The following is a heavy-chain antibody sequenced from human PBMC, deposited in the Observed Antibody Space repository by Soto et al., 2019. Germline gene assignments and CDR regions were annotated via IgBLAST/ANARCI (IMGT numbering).Heavy chain of an antibody. CDR2: IFISGGTN. D-gene: IGHD2-2*01. Sequence: EKQLLESGGGLVQPGGSLRLSCTASGFTFNNYAMTWVRQAPGKGLEWVSSIFISGGTNYDADSVEGRFTISRDKSKNTVFLQLTSLRAEDTAVYYCAKDWSCSSTSCYCTPYTTHMDVWGQGTMVTVSS. V-gene: IGHV3-23*01. CDR1: GFTFNNYA. CDR3: AKDWSCSSTSCYCTPYTTHMDV. J-gene: IGHJ6*02.